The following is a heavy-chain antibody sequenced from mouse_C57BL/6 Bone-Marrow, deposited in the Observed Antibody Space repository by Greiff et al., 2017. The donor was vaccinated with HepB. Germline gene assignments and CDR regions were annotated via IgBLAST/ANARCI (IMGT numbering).Heavy chain of an antibody. V-gene: IGHV1-66*01. Sequence: QVQLKESGPELVKPGASVKISCKASGYSFTSYYIHWVKQRPGQGLEWIGWIYPGSGNTKYNEKFKGKATLTADTSSSTASMQLSSLTSEDSAVYYCARWRYYGSSSWFAYWGQGTLVTVSA. CDR2: IYPGSGNT. CDR3: ARWRYYGSSSWFAY. J-gene: IGHJ3*01. CDR1: GYSFTSYY. D-gene: IGHD1-1*01.